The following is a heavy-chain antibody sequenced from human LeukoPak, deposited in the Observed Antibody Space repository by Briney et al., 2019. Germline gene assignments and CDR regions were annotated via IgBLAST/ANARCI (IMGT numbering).Heavy chain of an antibody. V-gene: IGHV3-74*01. CDR2: ISSDGSST. J-gene: IGHJ4*02. CDR1: GFTFSSSW. CDR3: ARHGYYGAGSYCHH. D-gene: IGHD3-10*01. Sequence: GGSLRLSWAASGFTFSSSWMRWLRQAPGKGLVWVSRISSDGSSTSYADSVKGRFTISRDNAKSTLYLQMNSLRAEDTALYFCARHGYYGAGSYCHHWGQGTLVSVSS.